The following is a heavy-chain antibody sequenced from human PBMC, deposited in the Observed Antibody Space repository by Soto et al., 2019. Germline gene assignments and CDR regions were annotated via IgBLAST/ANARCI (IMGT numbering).Heavy chain of an antibody. CDR2: INPKSDDT. Sequence: ASVKVSCKASGYPFSDNQIHWLRRAPGQGLEWMGRINPKSDDTNYAQKFQGRITMTRDTSIDTAYLELTGLTSDDTATYYCARKHSLDYIRWGLDPWGQGTLVTVSS. CDR1: GYPFSDNQ. V-gene: IGHV1-2*02. J-gene: IGHJ5*02. D-gene: IGHD4-4*01. CDR3: ARKHSLDYIRWGLDP.